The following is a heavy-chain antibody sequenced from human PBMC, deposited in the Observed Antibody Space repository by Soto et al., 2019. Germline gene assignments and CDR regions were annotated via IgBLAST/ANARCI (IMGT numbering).Heavy chain of an antibody. Sequence: SETLSLTCTVSGGSISSGGYYWNWVRQHPGKGLEWIGYIYYSGSTSYNSSLESRVTISLDTSKNQFSLKLSSVTAADTAVYYCARDHGPRFDPWGQGTLVTVS. V-gene: IGHV4-31*03. CDR1: GGSISSGGYY. D-gene: IGHD2-8*01. J-gene: IGHJ5*02. CDR3: ARDHGPRFDP. CDR2: IYYSGST.